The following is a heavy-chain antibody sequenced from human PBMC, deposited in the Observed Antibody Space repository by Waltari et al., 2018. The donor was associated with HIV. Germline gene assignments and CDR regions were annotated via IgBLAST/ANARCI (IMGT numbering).Heavy chain of an antibody. CDR1: GGSISSSSYY. CDR3: ASCLGDGDYTDAFDI. CDR2: SYYRGST. Sequence: QLQLQESGPGLVKPSETLSLTCTVSGGSISSSSYYWGWIRQPPGKGLEWIGRSYYRGSTYYNPSLKSRVTISVDTSKNQFSLKLSSVTAADTAVYYCASCLGDGDYTDAFDIWGQGTMVTVSS. J-gene: IGHJ3*02. V-gene: IGHV4-39*01. D-gene: IGHD4-17*01.